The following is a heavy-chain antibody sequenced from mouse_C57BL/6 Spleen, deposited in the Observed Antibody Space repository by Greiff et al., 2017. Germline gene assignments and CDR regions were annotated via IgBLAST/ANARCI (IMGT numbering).Heavy chain of an antibody. CDR2: TFYSGIT. CDR1: GFSINSDCY. J-gene: IGHJ4*01. D-gene: IGHD1-1*01. Sequence: EVQLQQSGPSLVRPSQTLSLTCTVTGFSINSDCYWIWIRQFPGNKLEYIGYTFYSGITYYNPSLESRTYITRDTSKNQFSLKLSSVTTEDTATYYCARAPYYGSSYGAMDYCGQGTSVTVSS. V-gene: IGHV3-3*01. CDR3: ARAPYYGSSYGAMDY.